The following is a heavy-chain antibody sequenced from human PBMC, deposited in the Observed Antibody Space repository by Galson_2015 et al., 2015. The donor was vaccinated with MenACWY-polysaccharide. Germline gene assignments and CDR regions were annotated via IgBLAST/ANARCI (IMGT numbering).Heavy chain of an antibody. CDR1: RFTFRNYG. CDR2: IWYDGSNK. V-gene: IGHV3-33*01. Sequence: SLRLSCAASRFTFRNYGMHWVRQAPGKGLEWVAIIWYDGSNKYYADSVKGRFTISRDNSKNTLYLQINSLRAEDTALYYCVISSGWSGVLDVRGQGTTVTVSS. J-gene: IGHJ6*02. D-gene: IGHD6-19*01. CDR3: VISSGWSGVLDV.